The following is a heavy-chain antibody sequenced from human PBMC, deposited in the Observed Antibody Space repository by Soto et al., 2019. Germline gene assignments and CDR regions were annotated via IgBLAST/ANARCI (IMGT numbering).Heavy chain of an antibody. CDR2: INHSGIT. J-gene: IGHJ5*02. Sequence: SETLSLTCAVYGGSFSGYYCSWIRQPPWKGLEWIGEINHSGITNYNPSLKSRVTISVDTSKNQFSLKLSSVTAADTAVYYCARVSNPRKWFDPWGQVTLVTVCS. CDR3: ARVSNPRKWFDP. CDR1: GGSFSGYY. V-gene: IGHV4-34*01.